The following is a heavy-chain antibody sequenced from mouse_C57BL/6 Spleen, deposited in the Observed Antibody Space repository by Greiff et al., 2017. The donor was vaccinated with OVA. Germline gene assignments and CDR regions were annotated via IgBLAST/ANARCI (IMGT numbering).Heavy chain of an antibody. Sequence: QVQLQQPGAELVKPGASVKLSCKASGYTFTSYWMHWVKQRPGQGLEWIGMIHPNSGSTNYTEKFKSQATLTVDQSSSTAYMQLGSLTSEDSAVYYCARSDDYYAMDYWGQGTSVTVSS. J-gene: IGHJ4*01. V-gene: IGHV1-64*01. CDR2: IHPNSGST. D-gene: IGHD2-3*01. CDR3: ARSDDYYAMDY. CDR1: GYTFTSYW.